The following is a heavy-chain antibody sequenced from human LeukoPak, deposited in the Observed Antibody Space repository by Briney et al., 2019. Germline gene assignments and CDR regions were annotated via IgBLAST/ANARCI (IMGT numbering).Heavy chain of an antibody. CDR1: GGTFSSYA. CDR3: ARGFRAARAVGAFDY. V-gene: IGHV1-69*13. CDR2: IIPIFGTA. J-gene: IGHJ4*02. D-gene: IGHD6-6*01. Sequence: VASVKVSCKASGGTFSSYAISWMRQAPGQGLEWMGGIIPIFGTANYAQKFQGRVTITADESTSTAYMELSSLRSEDTAVYYCARGFRAARAVGAFDYWGQGTLVTVSS.